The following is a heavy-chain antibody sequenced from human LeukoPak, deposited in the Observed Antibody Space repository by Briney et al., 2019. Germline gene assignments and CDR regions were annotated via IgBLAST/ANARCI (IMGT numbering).Heavy chain of an antibody. CDR2: INHSGST. Sequence: SETLSLTCAVYGGSFSGYYWSWIRQPPGKGLEWIGEINHSGSTNYNPSLKSRVTMSVDTSKNQFSLKLSSVTAADTAVYYCARIFTYYYDSSGYYDAFDIWGQGTMVTVSS. CDR1: GGSFSGYY. CDR3: ARIFTYYYDSSGYYDAFDI. D-gene: IGHD3-22*01. J-gene: IGHJ3*02. V-gene: IGHV4-34*01.